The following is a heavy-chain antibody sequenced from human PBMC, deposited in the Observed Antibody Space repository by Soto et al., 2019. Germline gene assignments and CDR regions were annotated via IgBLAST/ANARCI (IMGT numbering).Heavy chain of an antibody. V-gene: IGHV3-53*01. CDR2: LYPNGRA. CDR3: ARGLGREYYDNRNYFNLDY. Sequence: PGGSLRLSCAASGFTVSINYLTWVRQAPGKGLKWVSVLYPNGRAYYADSVKGRFTISTDNSQNSVYLQMNSLRAEDTAVYYCARGLGREYYDNRNYFNLDYWGQGTLVTVSS. J-gene: IGHJ4*02. CDR1: GFTVSINY. D-gene: IGHD3-22*01.